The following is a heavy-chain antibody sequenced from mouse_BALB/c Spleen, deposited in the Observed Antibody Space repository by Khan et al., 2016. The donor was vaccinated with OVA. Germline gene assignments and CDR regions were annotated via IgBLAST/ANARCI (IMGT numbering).Heavy chain of an antibody. D-gene: IGHD1-1*01. J-gene: IGHJ3*01. Sequence: EVQLQESGPDLVKPSQSLSLTCTVTGYSITSGYSWHWIRQFPGNKLEWMGYIHYSGSTDYNPSLKSRISITRTTSKNQFFLQLNSVTTEDTATYYCTRFYSYGSSFSYWGQGTLVTVSA. V-gene: IGHV3-1*02. CDR3: TRFYSYGSSFSY. CDR2: IHYSGST. CDR1: GYSITSGYS.